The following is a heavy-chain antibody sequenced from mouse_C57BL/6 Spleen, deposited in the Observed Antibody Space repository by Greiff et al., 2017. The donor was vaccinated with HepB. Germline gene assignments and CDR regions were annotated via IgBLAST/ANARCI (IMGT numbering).Heavy chain of an antibody. J-gene: IGHJ2*01. CDR2: IYPGSGST. Sequence: QVQLQQPGAELVKPGASVKMSCKASGYTFTSYWITWVKQRPGQGLEWIGDIYPGSGSTNYNEKFKSKATLTVDTSSSTAYMQLSSLTSEDSAVYYCAREGGYDYDVGFDYWVQGTTLTVSS. CDR1: GYTFTSYW. D-gene: IGHD2-4*01. CDR3: AREGGYDYDVGFDY. V-gene: IGHV1-55*01.